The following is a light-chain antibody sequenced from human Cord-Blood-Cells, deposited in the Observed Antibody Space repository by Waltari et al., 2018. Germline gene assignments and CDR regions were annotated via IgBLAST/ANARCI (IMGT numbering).Light chain of an antibody. V-gene: IGLV2-23*01. CDR1: SSYVWSYNL. J-gene: IGLJ3*02. CDR2: EGS. Sequence: QSALTQPASVSGSPGQSLTIPCTGTSSYVWSYNLVSWYQQHPGKAPKLMIYEGSKRPSGVSNRFSGSKSGNTASLTISGLQAEDEADYYCCSYAGSRVFGGGTKLTVL. CDR3: CSYAGSRV.